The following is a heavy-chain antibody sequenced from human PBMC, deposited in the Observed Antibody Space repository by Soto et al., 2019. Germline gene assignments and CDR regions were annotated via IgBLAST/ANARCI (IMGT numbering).Heavy chain of an antibody. Sequence: GGSLRLSCATSGFTFSDHAMNWVRQAPGKGLEWVSYIDKRSRTIYYADSVKGRFTISRDTAKNSLNLQMNSLGAEDTAVYYCARDLTGYAMDVWGQGTTVTVSS. V-gene: IGHV3-48*03. J-gene: IGHJ6*02. CDR2: IDKRSRTI. CDR3: ARDLTGYAMDV. D-gene: IGHD2-2*01. CDR1: GFTFSDHA.